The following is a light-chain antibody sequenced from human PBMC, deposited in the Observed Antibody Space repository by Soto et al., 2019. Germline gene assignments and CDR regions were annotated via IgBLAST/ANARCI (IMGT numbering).Light chain of an antibody. Sequence: EIVLTQSPGTLSLSRGEIATLSCRASQGVTPAYLAWYQHKPGQAPRLLIYGTSNRATGIPDRFSGSGSGTDFTLTISRLEPEDFAVYYCQQYGSSPGSVTFGPGTKVDIK. CDR1: QGVTPAY. CDR3: QQYGSSPGSVT. V-gene: IGKV3-20*01. CDR2: GTS. J-gene: IGKJ3*01.